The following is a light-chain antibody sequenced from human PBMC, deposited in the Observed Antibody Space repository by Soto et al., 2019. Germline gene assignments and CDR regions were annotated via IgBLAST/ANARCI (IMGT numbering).Light chain of an antibody. J-gene: IGKJ1*01. CDR3: QQYYSYWT. CDR1: QTISNW. CDR2: DAS. Sequence: DIQMTQSPSTLSASVGDRVTITCRASQTISNWLAWYQQKPGKAPKLLIYDASSLEGGVPSRFSGSGSGTEFTLTLSSLHPDDLATYYCQQYYSYWTFGQWTKVEIK. V-gene: IGKV1-5*01.